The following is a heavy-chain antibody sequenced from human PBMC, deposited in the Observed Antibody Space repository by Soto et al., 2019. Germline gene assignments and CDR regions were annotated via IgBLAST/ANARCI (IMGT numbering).Heavy chain of an antibody. CDR2: ISAYNGNT. Sequence: ASVKVSCKASGYTFTSYGISWVRQAPGQGLDWMGWISAYNGNTNYAQKLQGRVTMTTDTSTSTAYMELRSLRSDDTAVYYCARVVNRFYGGNSADNWFDPWGQGTLVTVSS. CDR1: GYTFTSYG. CDR3: ARVVNRFYGGNSADNWFDP. V-gene: IGHV1-18*01. J-gene: IGHJ5*02. D-gene: IGHD4-17*01.